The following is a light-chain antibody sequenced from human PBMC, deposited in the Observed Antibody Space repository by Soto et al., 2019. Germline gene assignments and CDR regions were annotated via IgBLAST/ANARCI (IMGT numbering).Light chain of an antibody. J-gene: IGLJ3*02. V-gene: IGLV2-23*01. CDR1: SSDVGIYNL. CDR2: EGS. Sequence: QPVLTQPASVSGSPGQSTTISCTGTSSDVGIYNLVSWYQQHPGKAPKLMIYEGSKRPSGVSNRFSGSKSGNTASLTISGLQAEDEADYYCCSYAGSSTWVFGGGTKLTVL. CDR3: CSYAGSSTWV.